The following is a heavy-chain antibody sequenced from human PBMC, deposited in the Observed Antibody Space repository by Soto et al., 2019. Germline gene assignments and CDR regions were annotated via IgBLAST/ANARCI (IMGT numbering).Heavy chain of an antibody. V-gene: IGHV3-48*02. J-gene: IGHJ4*02. CDR1: GFTFIDYS. CDR2: ISTTGETI. Sequence: DVQLVESGGGLVRPGGSLRLSCAASGFTFIDYSMHWVRQAPGKGLESVSFISTTGETIYYAASVEGRFTISRDNARNSVYLQTNSLRDEDTAVYYCARESRNWGQPIDHWGQGTLVTVSS. D-gene: IGHD3-16*01. CDR3: ARESRNWGQPIDH.